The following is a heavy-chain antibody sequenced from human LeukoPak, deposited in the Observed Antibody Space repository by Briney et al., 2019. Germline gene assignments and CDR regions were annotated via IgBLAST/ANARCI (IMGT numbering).Heavy chain of an antibody. V-gene: IGHV1-2*02. Sequence: ASVKVSCKASGYTFTGYYMHWVRQAPGQGLEWMGWIDPNSGGTNYAQQFQGRVTMTRDTSISTVYIELSRLTSDDTAVYYCVRQISSYWGQGTLVTVSS. J-gene: IGHJ1*01. CDR3: VRQISSY. D-gene: IGHD2/OR15-2a*01. CDR1: GYTFTGYY. CDR2: IDPNSGGT.